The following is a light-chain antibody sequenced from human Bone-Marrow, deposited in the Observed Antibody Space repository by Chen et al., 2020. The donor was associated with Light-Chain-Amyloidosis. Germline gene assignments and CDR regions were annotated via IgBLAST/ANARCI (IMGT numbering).Light chain of an antibody. J-gene: IGLJ3*02. CDR2: NTD. CDR1: SGSVSTDYY. Sequence: QTVVTQEPSFSVSPGGTVTLTCGLSSGSVSTDYYTSWYQQTPGQAPRTLIYNTDTRSSGVPDRLSGSILGNKAALTISGAQADDESDYYCGLYLGSGVWVFGGGTKLTVL. CDR3: GLYLGSGVWV. V-gene: IGLV8-61*01.